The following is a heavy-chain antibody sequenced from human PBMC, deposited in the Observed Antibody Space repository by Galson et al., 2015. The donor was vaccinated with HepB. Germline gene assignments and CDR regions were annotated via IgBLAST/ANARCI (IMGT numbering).Heavy chain of an antibody. CDR2: ISGSGGST. Sequence: SLRLSCAASGFTFTSYAMSWVRQAPGKGLEWVSAISGSGGSTYYADSVKSRFTISRDNSKNTLYLQMNSLRAEDTAVYYCAKTAVRHYDILTGYQDYWGQGTLVTVSS. V-gene: IGHV3-23*01. D-gene: IGHD3-9*01. CDR3: AKTAVRHYDILTGYQDY. CDR1: GFTFTSYA. J-gene: IGHJ4*02.